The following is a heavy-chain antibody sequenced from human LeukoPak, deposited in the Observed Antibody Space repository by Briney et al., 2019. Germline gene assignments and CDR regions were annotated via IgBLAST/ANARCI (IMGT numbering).Heavy chain of an antibody. J-gene: IGHJ6*03. CDR2: IYTSGST. D-gene: IGHD6-13*01. CDR3: ARGIAAAGLGYYYYYMDV. CDR1: GGSISSGSYY. V-gene: IGHV4-61*02. Sequence: SETLSLTCTVSGGSISSGSYYWSWIRQPAGKGLEWIGRIYTSGSTNYNPSLKSRVTISVDTSKNQFSLKLSSVTAADTAVYYCARGIAAAGLGYYYYYMDVWGKGTTVTVSS.